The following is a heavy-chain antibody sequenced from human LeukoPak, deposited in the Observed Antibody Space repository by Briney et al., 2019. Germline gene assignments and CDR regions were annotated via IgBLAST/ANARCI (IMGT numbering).Heavy chain of an antibody. Sequence: GGSLRLSCVASGFTFSSYGMHWVRQAPGKGLEWVAFIRYDGTNKYYADSVKGRVTISRDNSKSTLYLQMNSLRAEDTAVYYCAKDDSSPVVPGVADALDSWGQGTMVTVSS. CDR3: AKDDSSPVVPGVADALDS. D-gene: IGHD2-2*01. CDR1: GFTFSSYG. V-gene: IGHV3-30*02. CDR2: IRYDGTNK. J-gene: IGHJ3*02.